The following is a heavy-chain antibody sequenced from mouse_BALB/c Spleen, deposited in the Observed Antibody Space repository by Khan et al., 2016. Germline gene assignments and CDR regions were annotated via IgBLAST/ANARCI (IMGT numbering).Heavy chain of an antibody. D-gene: IGHD2-1*01. CDR3: AIDGNYYAMDY. CDR2: ISFNGNN. Sequence: EVQLQESGPGLVKPSQSLSLTCSVTGYSITRYYYWSWIRQFPGNKLEWMGYISFNGNNSYNPSLKNRVSITRDTSKNNFFLRFNSVTTDDTATDYCAIDGNYYAMDYWGQGTSVTVSS. CDR1: GYSITRYYY. J-gene: IGHJ4*01. V-gene: IGHV3-6*02.